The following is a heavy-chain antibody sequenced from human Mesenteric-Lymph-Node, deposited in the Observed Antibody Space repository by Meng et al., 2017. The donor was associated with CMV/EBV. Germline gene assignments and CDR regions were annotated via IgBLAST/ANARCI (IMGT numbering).Heavy chain of an antibody. Sequence: QLQLNQWGAGLLKPSETLSVTCAVYGGSFSGYYWNWIRQSPEKGLEWIGEINHSGSTTYNPSFTSRIIISVDTSTNQISLNMSSVTAADTAVYYCARGSSYDILTGYFDYWGQGALVTVSS. CDR2: INHSGST. V-gene: IGHV4-34*01. CDR1: GGSFSGYY. D-gene: IGHD3-9*01. CDR3: ARGSSYDILTGYFDY. J-gene: IGHJ4*02.